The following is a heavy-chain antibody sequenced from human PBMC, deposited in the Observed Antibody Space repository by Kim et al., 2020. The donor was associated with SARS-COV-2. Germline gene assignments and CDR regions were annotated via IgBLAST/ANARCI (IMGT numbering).Heavy chain of an antibody. D-gene: IGHD3-10*01. CDR3: ARERPVYYGSGSYVY. CDR1: GFTVSSNY. CDR2: IYSGGST. J-gene: IGHJ4*02. V-gene: IGHV3-53*01. Sequence: GGSLRLSCAASGFTVSSNYMSWVRQAPGKGLEWVSVIYSGGSTYYADSVKGRFTISRDNSKNTLYLQMNSLRAEDTAVYYCARERPVYYGSGSYVYWGQGTLVTVSS.